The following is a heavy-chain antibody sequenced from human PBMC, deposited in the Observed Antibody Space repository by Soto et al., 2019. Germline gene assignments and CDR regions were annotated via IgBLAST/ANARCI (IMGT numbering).Heavy chain of an antibody. Sequence: GGSLRLSCAASGFTLDDYTMHWVRQAPGRGLEWVSLISWDGGSTYYADSVKGRFTISRDNSKNSLYLQMNSLRTEDTALYYCEKEKGPNGNYGILDYGGRGPRVPVPS. CDR3: EKEKGPNGNYGILDY. J-gene: IGHJ2*01. CDR1: GFTLDDYT. V-gene: IGHV3-43*01. CDR2: ISWDGGST. D-gene: IGHD3-3*01.